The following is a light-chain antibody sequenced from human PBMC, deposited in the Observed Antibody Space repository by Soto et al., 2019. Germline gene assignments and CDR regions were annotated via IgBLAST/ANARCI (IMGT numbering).Light chain of an antibody. CDR2: VSS. CDR3: QHYSPWLWT. V-gene: IGKV3-15*01. J-gene: IGKJ1*01. Sequence: EIVMTQSPATLSVSPGERATLSCRASQSVDSKLAWYQQKPGQGARLLIYVSSSRATGIPARFSGSGSGTEFPLTIRSLQSEDFAVYYCQHYSPWLWTFGQGTKVEIK. CDR1: QSVDSK.